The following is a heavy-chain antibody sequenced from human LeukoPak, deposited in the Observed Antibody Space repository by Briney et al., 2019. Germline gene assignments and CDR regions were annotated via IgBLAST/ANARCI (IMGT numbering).Heavy chain of an antibody. J-gene: IGHJ6*02. CDR2: IYTSGST. D-gene: IGHD3-10*01. CDR1: GGSISSYY. Sequence: SETLSLTCTVSGGSISSYYWSWIRQPAGKGLEWIGRIYTSGSTNYNPSLKSRVTMSVDTSKNQFSLKLSSVTAADTAVYYRARDRSYYYGSGSYYQPINYYYYGMDVWGQGTTVTVSS. V-gene: IGHV4-4*07. CDR3: ARDRSYYYGSGSYYQPINYYYYGMDV.